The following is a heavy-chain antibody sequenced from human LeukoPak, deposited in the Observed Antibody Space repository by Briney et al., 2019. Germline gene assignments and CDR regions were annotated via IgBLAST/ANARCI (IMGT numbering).Heavy chain of an antibody. D-gene: IGHD3-10*01. CDR2: ISYDGTYK. CDR1: GFTFSTYD. Sequence: AGSLRLSCAASGFTFSTYDMHWVRQAPGKGLEWVAVISYDGTYKYYTDSVKGRFTISRDNSKNTLYLQMNSLRAEDTAVYYCAKGRGGSGSYYLDYDYWGQGTLVTVSS. V-gene: IGHV3-30*18. CDR3: AKGRGGSGSYYLDYDY. J-gene: IGHJ4*02.